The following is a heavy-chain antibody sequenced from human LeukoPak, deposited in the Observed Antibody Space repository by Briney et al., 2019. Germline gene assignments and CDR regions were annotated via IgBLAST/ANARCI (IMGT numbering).Heavy chain of an antibody. CDR1: GFTVSSNY. Sequence: GGSLRLSCAASGFTVSSNYMSWVHQAPGKGLEWVSVIYSGGSTYYADSVKGRFTISRDNSKNTLYLQMNSPRAEDTAVYYCARAIYGSGSYYEYTFDYWGQGTLVTVSS. CDR3: ARAIYGSGSYYEYTFDY. J-gene: IGHJ4*02. V-gene: IGHV3-66*01. D-gene: IGHD3-10*01. CDR2: IYSGGST.